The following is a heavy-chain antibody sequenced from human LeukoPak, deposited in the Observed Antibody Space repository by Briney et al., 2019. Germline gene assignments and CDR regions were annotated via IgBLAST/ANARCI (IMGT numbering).Heavy chain of an antibody. V-gene: IGHV3-15*01. D-gene: IGHD1-14*01. CDR2: IKSKTDGGTT. J-gene: IGHJ1*01. Sequence: GGSLRLSCAASGFTFSTYSLNWVRLAPGKGLEWVGRIKSKTDGGTTDYAAPVKGRFTISRDDSKNTLYLQMNSLKTEDTAVYYCTTIARRALYFQHWGQGTLVTVSS. CDR3: TTIARRALYFQH. CDR1: GFTFSTYS.